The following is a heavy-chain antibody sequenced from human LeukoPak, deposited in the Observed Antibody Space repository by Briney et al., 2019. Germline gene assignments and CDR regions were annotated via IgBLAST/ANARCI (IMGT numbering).Heavy chain of an antibody. J-gene: IGHJ4*02. D-gene: IGHD3-22*01. Sequence: GESLKISCKGSGYSFTSYWIGWVRQMPGKGLEWMGIIYPGESDTRYSPSFQGQVTISADKSISTAYLQWSSLKASDPAMYYCARPSHYDSSGYYYAYWGQGNLVTVSS. CDR1: GYSFTSYW. CDR2: IYPGESDT. CDR3: ARPSHYDSSGYYYAY. V-gene: IGHV5-51*01.